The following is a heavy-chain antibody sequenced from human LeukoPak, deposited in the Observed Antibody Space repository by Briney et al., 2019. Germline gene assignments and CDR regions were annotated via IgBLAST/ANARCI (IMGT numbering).Heavy chain of an antibody. J-gene: IGHJ4*02. Sequence: GGSLRLSCAASGFTFSSYAMSWVRQAPGKGLEWFSAISGSGGSTYYADSVKGRFTISRDNSTNTLYLQMNSLRAEDTAVYYCAKDEGYDSSGSTFDYWGQGTLVTVSS. V-gene: IGHV3-23*01. D-gene: IGHD3-22*01. CDR3: AKDEGYDSSGSTFDY. CDR2: ISGSGGST. CDR1: GFTFSSYA.